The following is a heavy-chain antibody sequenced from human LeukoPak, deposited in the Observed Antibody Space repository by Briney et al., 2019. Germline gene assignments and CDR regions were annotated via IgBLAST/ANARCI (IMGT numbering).Heavy chain of an antibody. CDR3: ASIPNPDYYDSSGYFDY. J-gene: IGHJ4*01. D-gene: IGHD3-22*01. CDR1: GGSISSYY. V-gene: IGHV4-59*08. Sequence: PSETLSLTCTVSGGSISSYYWSWIRQPPGKGLEWIGYIYYSGSTNYNPSLKSRVTISVDTSKNQFSLKLSSVTAADTAVYYCASIPNPDYYDSSGYFDYWGHATLVNVSS. CDR2: IYYSGST.